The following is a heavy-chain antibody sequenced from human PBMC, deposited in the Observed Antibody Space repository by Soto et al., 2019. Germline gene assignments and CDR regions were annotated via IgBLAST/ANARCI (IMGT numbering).Heavy chain of an antibody. Sequence: ASVKVSCKASGYTFTGYYMHWVRQAPGQGLEWMGWINPNSGGTNYAQKFQGRVTMTRDTSISTAYMELSRLRSDDTAVYYCARDGGTWYHDSSGLGYYYGMDVWGQGTRVTVSS. J-gene: IGHJ6*02. CDR1: GYTFTGYY. CDR3: ARDGGTWYHDSSGLGYYYGMDV. CDR2: INPNSGGT. V-gene: IGHV1-2*02. D-gene: IGHD3-22*01.